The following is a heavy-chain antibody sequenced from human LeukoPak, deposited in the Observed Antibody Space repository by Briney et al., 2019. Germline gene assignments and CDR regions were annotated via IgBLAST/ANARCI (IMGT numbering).Heavy chain of an antibody. J-gene: IGHJ4*02. CDR2: ISGSGGST. V-gene: IGHV3-23*01. D-gene: IGHD3-10*01. CDR1: GFTFSSYA. Sequence: GSLRLSCAASGFTFSSYAMSWVRQAPGKGLEWVSAISGSGGSTYYADSVKGRFTISRDNSKNTLYLQMNSLRAEDTAVYYCAKDGEDYYGSGSYYKSLGYWGQGTLVTVSS. CDR3: AKDGEDYYGSGSYYKSLGY.